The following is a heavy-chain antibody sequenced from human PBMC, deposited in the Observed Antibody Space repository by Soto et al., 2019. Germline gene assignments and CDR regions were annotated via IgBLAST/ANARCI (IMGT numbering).Heavy chain of an antibody. V-gene: IGHV4-31*03. D-gene: IGHD3-16*01. J-gene: IGHJ5*02. CDR3: ASRFGGASNWFDP. CDR2: IYYSGST. CDR1: GGSISSGGYY. Sequence: SETLSLTCTVSGGSISSGGYYWSWIRQHPGKGLEWIGYIYYSGSTYYNPSLKSRVTISVDTSKNQFSLKLSSVTAADTAVYYCASRFGGASNWFDPWGQGTMRTVSS.